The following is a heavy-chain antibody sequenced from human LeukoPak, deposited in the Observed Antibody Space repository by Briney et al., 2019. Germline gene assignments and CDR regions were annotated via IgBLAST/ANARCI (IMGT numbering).Heavy chain of an antibody. Sequence: GASVKVSCKASGAPFSSYAISWVRQAPGQGLEWMGGIIPIFGTANYAQKFQGRVTITTDESTSTAYMELSSLRSEDTAVYYCARDRSSSWPDAFDIWGQGTMVTVSS. J-gene: IGHJ3*02. V-gene: IGHV1-69*05. CDR2: IIPIFGTA. CDR3: ARDRSSSWPDAFDI. D-gene: IGHD6-13*01. CDR1: GAPFSSYA.